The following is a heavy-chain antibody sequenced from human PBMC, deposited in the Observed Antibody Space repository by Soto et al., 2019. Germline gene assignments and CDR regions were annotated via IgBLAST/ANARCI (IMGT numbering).Heavy chain of an antibody. J-gene: IGHJ4*02. D-gene: IGHD3-22*01. CDR2: ISSSGSTI. CDR1: GFTFSSYN. CDR3: ARVAYYYDSSGYFY. Sequence: EVQLVESGGGLVQPGGSLRLSCAASGFTFSSYNMNWVRQAPGKGLEWVSYISSSGSTIYYADSVKGRFTISRDNDKHSLYLQMNTLRAEDTAVYYCARVAYYYDSSGYFYWGQGTLVTVSS. V-gene: IGHV3-48*01.